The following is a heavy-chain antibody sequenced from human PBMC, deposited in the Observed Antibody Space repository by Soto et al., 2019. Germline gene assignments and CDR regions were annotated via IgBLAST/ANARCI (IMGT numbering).Heavy chain of an antibody. CDR2: IYYTGST. Sequence: LSRTCTVSGASVNSDNFYWSWIRQPPGRGLEWIGYIYYTGSTNYNPSLKSRVTISIDTSRNQFSLKLSSVTAADTAVYYCAREFSNSPEAFDSWGQGSLVTVSS. J-gene: IGHJ4*02. D-gene: IGHD6-6*01. CDR3: AREFSNSPEAFDS. CDR1: GASVNSDNFY. V-gene: IGHV4-61*01.